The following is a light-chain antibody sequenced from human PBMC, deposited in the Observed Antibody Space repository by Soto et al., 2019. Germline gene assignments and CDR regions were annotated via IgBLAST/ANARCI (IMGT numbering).Light chain of an antibody. CDR2: EDN. CDR1: SGSIASNY. V-gene: IGLV6-57*01. CDR3: QSYDSSNVV. Sequence: NFMLTQPHSVSESPGKTVTISCTRSSGSIASNYGQWYQHRPGSSPTTVIYEDNQRPSGVPDRFSGSIDSSSNSASLTISGLKTEDEADYYCQSYDSSNVVFGGGTKLTVL. J-gene: IGLJ2*01.